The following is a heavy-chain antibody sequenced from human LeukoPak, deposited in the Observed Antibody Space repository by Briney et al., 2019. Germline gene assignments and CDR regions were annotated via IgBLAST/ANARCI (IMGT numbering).Heavy chain of an antibody. CDR3: ARAPNYYGSGSWFDY. D-gene: IGHD3-10*01. V-gene: IGHV4-61*01. CDR1: GGSISSGSYY. CDR2: IYYSGVPTYNPYSGST. Sequence: SESLSLTCAVSGGSISSGSYYWSWLRQPPGKGLEWVGYIYYSGVPTYNPYSGSTNYNPSLKSRVTISVDTSKNQFSLKLSSVTAADTAVYYCARAPNYYGSGSWFDYWGQGTLVTVSS. J-gene: IGHJ4*02.